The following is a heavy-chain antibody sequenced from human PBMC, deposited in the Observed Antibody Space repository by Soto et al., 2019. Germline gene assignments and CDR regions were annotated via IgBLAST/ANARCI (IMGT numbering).Heavy chain of an antibody. Sequence: SVKVSCKASGGTFSSYAISWVRQAPGQGLEWMGVIIPIFGTANYAQKFQGRVTITADKSTSTAYMELSSLRSEDTAVYYCARGQSGYYYYGMDXWGQGTTVTVS. J-gene: IGHJ6*02. CDR2: IIPIFGTA. CDR3: ARGQSGYYYYGMDX. V-gene: IGHV1-69*06. CDR1: GGTFSSYA. D-gene: IGHD3-10*01.